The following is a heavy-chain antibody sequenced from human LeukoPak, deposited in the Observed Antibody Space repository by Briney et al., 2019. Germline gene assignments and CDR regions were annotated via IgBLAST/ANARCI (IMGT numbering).Heavy chain of an antibody. CDR1: GYTLTSYD. CDR2: MNPNSANT. D-gene: IGHD6-6*01. V-gene: IGHV1-8*03. J-gene: IGHJ4*02. CDR3: ERGRERGSSSSFTDY. Sequence: GASVKVSCKASGYTLTSYDINWVRQATGQGLEWMGWMNPNSANTGYAQKFQGRVTITRNTSISTTYMVLSSLRFEDTAVYYCERGRERGSSSSFTDYWGQGTLVIVSS.